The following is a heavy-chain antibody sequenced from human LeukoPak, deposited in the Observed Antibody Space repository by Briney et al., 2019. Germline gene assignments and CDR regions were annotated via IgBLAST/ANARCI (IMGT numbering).Heavy chain of an antibody. Sequence: ASVKVSCKASGYTFTGYYMHWVRQAPGQGLEWMGIINPSGGSTSYAQKFQERVTITRDMSTSTAYMELSSLRSEDTAVYYCAADPDTAMEAGGTLWGQGTLVTVSS. CDR3: AADPDTAMEAGGTL. D-gene: IGHD5-18*01. CDR2: INPSGGST. V-gene: IGHV1-46*01. J-gene: IGHJ4*02. CDR1: GYTFTGYY.